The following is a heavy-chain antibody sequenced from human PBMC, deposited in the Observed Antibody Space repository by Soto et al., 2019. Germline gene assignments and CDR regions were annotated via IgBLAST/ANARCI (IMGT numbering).Heavy chain of an antibody. Sequence: ASVKVSCKASGYTFTSYGISWVRQAPGQGLEWMGWISAYNGNTNYAQKLQGRVTMTTDTSTSTAYMELRSLRSDDTAVYYFASSLNYDFWSGYPYYYYGMDVWGQGTTVTVSS. CDR3: ASSLNYDFWSGYPYYYYGMDV. CDR1: GYTFTSYG. J-gene: IGHJ6*02. D-gene: IGHD3-3*01. V-gene: IGHV1-18*01. CDR2: ISAYNGNT.